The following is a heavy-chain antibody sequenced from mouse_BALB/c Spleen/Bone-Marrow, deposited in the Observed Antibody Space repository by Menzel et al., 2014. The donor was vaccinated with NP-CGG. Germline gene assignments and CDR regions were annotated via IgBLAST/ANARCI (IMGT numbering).Heavy chain of an antibody. D-gene: IGHD1-1*01. V-gene: IGHV1S135*01. J-gene: IGHJ2*01. CDR3: ARLGTTVVPDY. CDR2: IDPYSGGT. CDR1: GYAFTSYN. Sequence: EVQVVESGPELVKPGASVKVSCKASGYAFTSYNMYWVKRSREKSLEWIGYIDPYSGGTNYNQKFKGKATLTVDKSSSTAYMHLNSLTSEDSAVYYCARLGTTVVPDYWGQGTTLTVSS.